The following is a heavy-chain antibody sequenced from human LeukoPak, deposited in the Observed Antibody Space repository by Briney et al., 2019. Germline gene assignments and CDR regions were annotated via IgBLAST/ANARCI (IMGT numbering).Heavy chain of an antibody. J-gene: IGHJ6*02. CDR2: TNHSGST. CDR3: ARGRGNSAGYYYGMDV. Sequence: PSETLSLTCAVSGGSFSGYYWSWIRQPPGKGLEWIGETNHSGSTNYNPSLKSRVTISVDTSKNQFSLKLSSVTAADTAVYYCARGRGNSAGYYYGMDVWGQGTTVTVSS. D-gene: IGHD4-23*01. V-gene: IGHV4-34*01. CDR1: GGSFSGYY.